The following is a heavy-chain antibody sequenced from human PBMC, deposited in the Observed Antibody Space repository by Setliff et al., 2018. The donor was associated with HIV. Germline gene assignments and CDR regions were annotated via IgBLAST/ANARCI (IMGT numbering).Heavy chain of an antibody. V-gene: IGHV4-39*01. D-gene: IGHD3-22*01. Sequence: SETLSLTCSVSGGSIDNNKYYWTWIRQPPGKGLEWTGSIYHTGRTYYNRSLESRLTISIDTSKNQFSLKLTSVTAADTAVYYCASRVYYYDSNNFLREEGFDPWGQGTLVTVSS. CDR1: GGSIDNNKYY. CDR3: ASRVYYYDSNNFLREEGFDP. CDR2: IYHTGRT. J-gene: IGHJ5*02.